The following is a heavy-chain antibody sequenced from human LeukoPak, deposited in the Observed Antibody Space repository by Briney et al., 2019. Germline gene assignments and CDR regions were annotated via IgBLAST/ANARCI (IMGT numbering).Heavy chain of an antibody. CDR2: IYHSGST. Sequence: SGTLSLTCGVSGGSISTSYWWSWVRQPPGKGLEWIGEIYHSGSTNYNPSLKSRVTISMDKSKNQFSLKLSSVTAADTAVYYCARSPGTGHTSDYWGQGTLVTVSS. CDR1: GGSISTSYW. V-gene: IGHV4-4*02. CDR3: ARSPGTGHTSDY. J-gene: IGHJ4*02.